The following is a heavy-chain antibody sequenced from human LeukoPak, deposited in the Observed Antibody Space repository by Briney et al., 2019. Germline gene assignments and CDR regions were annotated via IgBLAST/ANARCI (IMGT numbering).Heavy chain of an antibody. Sequence: SETLSLTCTVSGGSISSHYWSWIRQPPGKGLEWIGYIYYSGSTNYNPSLKSRVTISVDTSKNQFSLKLSSVTAADTAVYYCAGVPQGSGSYGYYFDYWGQGTLVTVSS. CDR2: IYYSGST. D-gene: IGHD1-26*01. V-gene: IGHV4-59*11. CDR3: AGVPQGSGSYGYYFDY. CDR1: GGSISSHY. J-gene: IGHJ4*02.